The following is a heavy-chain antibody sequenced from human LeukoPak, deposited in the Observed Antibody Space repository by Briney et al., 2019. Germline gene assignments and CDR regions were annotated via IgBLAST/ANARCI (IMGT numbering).Heavy chain of an antibody. V-gene: IGHV3-48*03. CDR3: ARGRYFDWLLNFDY. CDR2: ISSSGSTI. Sequence: GGSLRLSCAASGFTFSSYEMNWVRQAPGKGLEWVSYISSSGSTIYYADSVKGRFTISRDNAKNSLYLQMNSLRAEDTAVYYCARGRYFDWLLNFDYWGQGTLVTASS. D-gene: IGHD3-9*01. J-gene: IGHJ4*02. CDR1: GFTFSSYE.